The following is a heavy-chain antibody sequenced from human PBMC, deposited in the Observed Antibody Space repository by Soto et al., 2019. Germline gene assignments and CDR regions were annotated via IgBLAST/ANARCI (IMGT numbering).Heavy chain of an antibody. CDR1: GGSISSGGYY. D-gene: IGHD3-22*01. J-gene: IGHJ4*02. CDR3: ARYYDSRKYFDY. V-gene: IGHV4-31*03. Sequence: SSETLSLTCTVSGGSISSGGYYWSWIRQHPGKGLEWIGYIYYSGSTYYNPSLKSRVTISVDTSKNQFSLKLSSVTAADTAVYYCARYYDSRKYFDYWGQGTLVTVSS. CDR2: IYYSGST.